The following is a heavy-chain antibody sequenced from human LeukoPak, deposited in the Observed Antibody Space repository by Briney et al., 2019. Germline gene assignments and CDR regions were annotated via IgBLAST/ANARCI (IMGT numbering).Heavy chain of an antibody. D-gene: IGHD4-11*01. CDR2: INYGGNT. CDR1: GGSISSSAYH. V-gene: IGHV4-39*07. Sequence: SETLSLTCTVSGGSISSSAYHWGWVRQPPGKGLEWIGSINYGGNTYYNLSLKSRVIIFLDTSKNQFSLKLSSVTAADTAVYYCARVAGMTTVDYWGQGTLVTVSS. CDR3: ARVAGMTTVDY. J-gene: IGHJ4*02.